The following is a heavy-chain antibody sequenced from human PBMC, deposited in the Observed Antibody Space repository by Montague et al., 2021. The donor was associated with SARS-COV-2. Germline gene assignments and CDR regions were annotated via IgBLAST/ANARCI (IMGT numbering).Heavy chain of an antibody. CDR2: ISHSGRT. CDR1: GGSFGDDH. V-gene: IGHV4-34*01. J-gene: IGHJ4*02. CDR3: ARGDLSVSMIVVVFTSASYYFDY. Sequence: SETLSLTCAVYGGSFGDDHWSWIRQPPGKGLEWIGNISHSGRTNYNPSLKSRVTISVDTPKNQFSLKLTSVTAADTGLYFCARGDLSVSMIVVVFTSASYYFDYWGQGAQVTVSS. D-gene: IGHD3-22*01.